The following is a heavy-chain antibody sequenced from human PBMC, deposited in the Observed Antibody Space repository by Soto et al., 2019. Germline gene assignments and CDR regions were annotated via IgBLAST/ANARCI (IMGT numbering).Heavy chain of an antibody. V-gene: IGHV1-69*13. J-gene: IGHJ4*02. CDR2: IIPIFGTA. CDR3: AVNDPVTWIQLWQSFDY. CDR1: GGTFSSYA. D-gene: IGHD5-18*01. Sequence: SVKLSCKGSGGTFSSYAVSWVRQDTGQGLEWMGGIIPIFGTANYAQKFQGRVTITADESTSTAYMELSSLRSEDTAVYYCAVNDPVTWIQLWQSFDYWGRGTLLTVSS.